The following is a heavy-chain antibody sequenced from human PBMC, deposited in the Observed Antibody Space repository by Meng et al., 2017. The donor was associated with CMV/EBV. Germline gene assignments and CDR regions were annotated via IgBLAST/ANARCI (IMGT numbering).Heavy chain of an antibody. V-gene: IGHV3-48*03. J-gene: IGHJ6*02. D-gene: IGHD6-13*01. CDR1: GFTFSSYE. Sequence: GESLKISCAASGFTFSSYEMNWVRQAPGKGLEWVSYISSSGSTIYYADSVKGRFAISRDNAKNSLYLQMNSLRVEDTAVYYCARDHMVGSSWYQPPIYYYYGMDVWGQGTTVTVSS. CDR2: ISSSGSTI. CDR3: ARDHMVGSSWYQPPIYYYYGMDV.